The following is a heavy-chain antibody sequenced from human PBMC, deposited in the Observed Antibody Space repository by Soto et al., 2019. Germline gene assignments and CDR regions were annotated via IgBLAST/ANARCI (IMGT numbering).Heavy chain of an antibody. CDR1: GFTFSSYA. Sequence: QVQLVESGGGVVQPGRSLRLSCAASGFTFSSYAMHWVRQAPGKGLEWVAVISYDGSNKYYADSVKGRFTISRDNSKNTLYLQMNSLRAEDTAVYYCARDRKVTTYDPRYYYYYGMDVW. V-gene: IGHV3-30-3*01. CDR2: ISYDGSNK. CDR3: ARDRKVTTYDPRYYYYYGMDV. D-gene: IGHD4-17*01. J-gene: IGHJ6*01.